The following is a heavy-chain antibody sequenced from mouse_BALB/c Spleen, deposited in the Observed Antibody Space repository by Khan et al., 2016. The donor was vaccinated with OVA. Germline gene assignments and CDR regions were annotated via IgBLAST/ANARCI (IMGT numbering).Heavy chain of an antibody. CDR1: GFSLTSYC. CDR3: ARNYDYDGGLSY. V-gene: IGHV2-2*02. Sequence: QVRLQQSGPGLVQPSQSLSITCTVSGFSLTSYCVHWVRQSPGKGLEWLGVIWSGGSTDYNAAFISRLSIRKDNSKSQVFFKLNNLQANDTAIYYCARNYDYDGGLSYWGQGTLVTVSA. D-gene: IGHD2-4*01. J-gene: IGHJ3*01. CDR2: IWSGGST.